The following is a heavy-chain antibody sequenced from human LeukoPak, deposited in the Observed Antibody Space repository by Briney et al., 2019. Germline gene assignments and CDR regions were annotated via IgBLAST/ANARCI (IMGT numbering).Heavy chain of an antibody. J-gene: IGHJ4*02. V-gene: IGHV3-21*01. CDR3: ARDVNRGYYDSSGYPY. Sequence: GGSLRLSCAASEFTFSSYSMNWVRQAPGKGLEWVSSISSSSSYIYYADSVKGRFTISRDNAKNSLYLQMNSLRAEDTAVYYCARDVNRGYYDSSGYPYWGQGTLVTVSS. CDR1: EFTFSSYS. CDR2: ISSSSSYI. D-gene: IGHD3-22*01.